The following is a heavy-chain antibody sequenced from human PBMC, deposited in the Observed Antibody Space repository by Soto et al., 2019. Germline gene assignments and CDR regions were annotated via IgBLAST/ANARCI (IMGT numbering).Heavy chain of an antibody. CDR2: IIPLFGTT. J-gene: IGHJ6*02. CDR3: AAELGFGKLSVV. Sequence: SVKVSCKASGDTFKNCVISWVRQAPGQGLEWMGGIIPLFGTTDFAQRFQGRLTITTDESTTTAYMEPSRLRSEDTATYYCAAELGFGKLSVVWGQGTTVTVSS. V-gene: IGHV1-69*05. CDR1: GDTFKNCV. D-gene: IGHD3-10*01.